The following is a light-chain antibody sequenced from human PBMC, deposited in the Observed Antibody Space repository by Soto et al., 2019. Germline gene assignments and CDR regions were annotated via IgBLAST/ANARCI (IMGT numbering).Light chain of an antibody. CDR2: DTS. CDR3: QQHDTSPRT. Sequence: EIVLTQSPCTLSLSPGERATLSCRASQTIASKDFAWSQQNPGQAPRLLIYDTSRRATGIPDRFSGSGSGTDFTLTISRLEPEDFAVYYCQQHDTSPRTFGQGTKVEIK. V-gene: IGKV3-20*01. CDR1: QTIASKD. J-gene: IGKJ1*01.